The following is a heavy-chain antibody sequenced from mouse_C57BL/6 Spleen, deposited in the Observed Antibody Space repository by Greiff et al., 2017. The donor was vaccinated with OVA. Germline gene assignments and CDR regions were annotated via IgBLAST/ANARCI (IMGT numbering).Heavy chain of an antibody. CDR2: IYPRSGNT. Sequence: VKLMESGAELARPGASVKLSCKASGYTFTSYGISWVKQRTGQGLEWIGEIYPRSGNTYYNEKFKGKATLTADKSSSTAYMELRSLTSEDSAVYFCAREGYGSSSYWYFDVWGTGTTVTVSS. CDR3: AREGYGSSSYWYFDV. D-gene: IGHD1-1*01. J-gene: IGHJ1*03. CDR1: GYTFTSYG. V-gene: IGHV1-81*01.